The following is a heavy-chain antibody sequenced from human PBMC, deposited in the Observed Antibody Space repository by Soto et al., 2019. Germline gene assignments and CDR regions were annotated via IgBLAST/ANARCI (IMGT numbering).Heavy chain of an antibody. V-gene: IGHV3-72*01. CDR3: ARSGRDDTTWSDDAFDI. D-gene: IGHD3-10*01. CDR1: GFTFSDHY. J-gene: IGHJ3*02. CDR2: IRNKAKSYTT. Sequence: ESGGDLVQPGGFLRLSCAASGFTFSDHYMDWVRQAPGKGREGFGRIRNKAKSYTTEYAAFGKGRFTISGDDSKNSLHLQMNSLRTEDTAMYFCARSGRDDTTWSDDAFDIWGQGTVVTVSS.